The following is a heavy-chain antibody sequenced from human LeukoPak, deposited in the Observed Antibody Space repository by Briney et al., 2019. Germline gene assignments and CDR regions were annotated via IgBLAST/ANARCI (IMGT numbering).Heavy chain of an antibody. CDR1: GYTFTRYY. Sequence: ASVEVSCKASGYTFTRYYMHWVRQAPGQGLEWMGIINPSGGSTSYAQKFQGRVTMTRDTSTSTVYMELSSLRSEDTAVYYCYIAAAGTLDYWGQGTLVTVSS. J-gene: IGHJ4*02. V-gene: IGHV1-46*03. CDR2: INPSGGST. D-gene: IGHD6-13*01. CDR3: YIAAAGTLDY.